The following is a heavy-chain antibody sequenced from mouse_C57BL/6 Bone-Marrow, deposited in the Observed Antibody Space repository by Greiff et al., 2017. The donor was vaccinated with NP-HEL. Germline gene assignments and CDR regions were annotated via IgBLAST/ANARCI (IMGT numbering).Heavy chain of an antibody. D-gene: IGHD2-12*01. J-gene: IGHJ2*01. V-gene: IGHV14-4*01. CDR2: IDPENGDT. CDR1: GFNIKDDY. CDR3: TILYSWDY. Sequence: EVKLQQSGAELVRPGASVKLSCTASGFNIKDDYMHWVKQRPEQGLEWIGWIDPENGDTEYASKFQGKATITADTSSNTAYLQLSSLTSEDTAVYYCTILYSWDYWGQGTTLTVSS.